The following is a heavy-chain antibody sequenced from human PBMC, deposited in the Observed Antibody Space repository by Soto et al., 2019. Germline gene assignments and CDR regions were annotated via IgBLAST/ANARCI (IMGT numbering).Heavy chain of an antibody. J-gene: IGHJ5*02. D-gene: IGHD6-13*01. V-gene: IGHV4-59*02. CDR1: GGSVISYY. CDR3: ARDAYPGYSSSWQNSYNWFDP. Sequence: PSETLSLTCSVSGGSVISYYWSWIRQPPGKGLEWIGYIHSSGSTNYNPSLTSRVTISVDTSKNQFSLKLNSVTAADTAVYYCARDAYPGYSSSWQNSYNWFDPWGQGTLVTVS. CDR2: IHSSGST.